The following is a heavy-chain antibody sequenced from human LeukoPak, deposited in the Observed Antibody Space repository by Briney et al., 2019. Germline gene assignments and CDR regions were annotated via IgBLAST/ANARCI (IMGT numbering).Heavy chain of an antibody. D-gene: IGHD6-19*01. CDR3: ARRHRRSSGWYGQIDY. V-gene: IGHV5-51*01. J-gene: IGHJ4*02. CDR2: IFPADSDT. Sequence: GESLKISCKGSGYSFTSYWLGWVRQMPGKGLEWMGIIFPADSDTRYSPSFQGQVTISADKSISTAYLQWSSLKASDTAMYYCARRHRRSSGWYGQIDYWGQGTLVTVSS. CDR1: GYSFTSYW.